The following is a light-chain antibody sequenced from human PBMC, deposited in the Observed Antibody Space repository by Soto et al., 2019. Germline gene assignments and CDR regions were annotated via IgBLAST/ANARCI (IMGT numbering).Light chain of an antibody. CDR1: QSVSSSY. V-gene: IGKV3-20*01. CDR2: GAS. Sequence: EIVLTQSPGTLSLSPGEISTLSCRSSQSVSSSYLAWYQQKPGQTPRLLIYGASSMATGIPDRFSGSGSGTDFTLTISILEPEDSAVYYCQQYCSSPPYTFGQGNKLEIK. J-gene: IGKJ2*01. CDR3: QQYCSSPPYT.